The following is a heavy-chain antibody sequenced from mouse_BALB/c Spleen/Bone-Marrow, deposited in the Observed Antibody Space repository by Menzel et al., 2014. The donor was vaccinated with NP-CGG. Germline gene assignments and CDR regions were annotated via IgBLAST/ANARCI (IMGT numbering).Heavy chain of an antibody. CDR3: ARRGTGVDY. CDR2: IHPNSGNT. CDR1: GYTFTSSW. V-gene: IGHV1S130*01. Sequence: QQSGSVLVRPGASVKLSCKASGYTFTSSWMHWAKQRPGQGLEWIGEIHPNSGNTNYNEKFKGKATLTADTSSSTAYMQLSSLTSEDSAVYFCARRGTGVDYWGQGTTLTVSS. J-gene: IGHJ2*01. D-gene: IGHD4-1*01.